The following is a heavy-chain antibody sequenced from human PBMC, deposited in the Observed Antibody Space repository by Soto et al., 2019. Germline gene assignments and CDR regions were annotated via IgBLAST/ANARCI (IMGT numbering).Heavy chain of an antibody. CDR3: ARGSIDRGGWVFDY. D-gene: IGHD6-19*01. V-gene: IGHV1-18*01. CDR2: ISGYNGNT. J-gene: IGHJ4*02. CDR1: GYTFTSYG. Sequence: QVQLVQSGAEVKKPGASVMVSCRASGYTFTSYGFNWVRQAPGQGLEWMGWISGYNGNTKYAQKFQGRVTMTTDTSTSTGYMEVRSLRSDDTAVYYCARGSIDRGGWVFDYWGQGTQVTVSS.